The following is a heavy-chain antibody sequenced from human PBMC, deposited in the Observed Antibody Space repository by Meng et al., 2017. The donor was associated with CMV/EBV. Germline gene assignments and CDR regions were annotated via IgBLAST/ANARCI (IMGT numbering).Heavy chain of an antibody. CDR3: AKGPVYCSSTSCSFFDY. Sequence: ASVKVSCKASGYTFTGYYMHWVRQAPGQGLEWMGWINPNNGVTNYAQKFQGRVTMTRDTSISTAYMEVSRLRSDDTAVYYCAKGPVYCSSTSCSFFDYWGQGTLVTVSS. CDR1: GYTFTGYY. D-gene: IGHD2-2*01. V-gene: IGHV1-2*02. J-gene: IGHJ4*02. CDR2: INPNNGVT.